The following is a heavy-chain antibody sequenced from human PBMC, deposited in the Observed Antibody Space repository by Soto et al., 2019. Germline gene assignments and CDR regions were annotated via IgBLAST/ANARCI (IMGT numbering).Heavy chain of an antibody. V-gene: IGHV1-3*01. J-gene: IGHJ6*03. Sequence: VASVKVSCKASGYTFTNYAMHWVRQAPGQRLEWMGWINAGNGNTKYSQKFQGRVTITRDTSASTAYMELSSLRSEDTAVYYCARDGIPYYYYYMDVWGKGTTVTVSS. CDR3: ARDGIPYYYYYMDV. CDR1: GYTFTNYA. CDR2: INAGNGNT. D-gene: IGHD2-21*01.